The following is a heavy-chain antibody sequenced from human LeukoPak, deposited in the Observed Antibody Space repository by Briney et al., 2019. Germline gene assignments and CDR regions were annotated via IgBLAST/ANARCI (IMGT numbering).Heavy chain of an antibody. V-gene: IGHV3-30-3*02. D-gene: IGHD1-26*01. Sequence: PGGSLRLSCAASGFTFSSYATHWVRQAPGKGLEWVAVISYDGSNKYYADSVKGRFTISRDNSKNTLYLQMNSLRAEDTAVYYCAKRSGGSYNRAHFDYWGQGTLVTVSS. J-gene: IGHJ4*02. CDR2: ISYDGSNK. CDR1: GFTFSSYA. CDR3: AKRSGGSYNRAHFDY.